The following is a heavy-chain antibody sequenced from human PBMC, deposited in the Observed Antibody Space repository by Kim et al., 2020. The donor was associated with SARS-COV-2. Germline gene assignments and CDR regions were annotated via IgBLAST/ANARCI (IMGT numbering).Heavy chain of an antibody. CDR1: GGSFSGYY. J-gene: IGHJ6*02. CDR2: INHSGST. Sequence: SETLSLTCAVYGGSFSGYYWSWIRQPPGKGLEWIGEINHSGSTNYNPSLKSRVTISVDTSKNQFSLKLSSVTAADTAVYYCARVRRGSGSYLPSYYYYGMDVWGQGTTVTVSS. V-gene: IGHV4-34*01. D-gene: IGHD3-10*01. CDR3: ARVRRGSGSYLPSYYYYGMDV.